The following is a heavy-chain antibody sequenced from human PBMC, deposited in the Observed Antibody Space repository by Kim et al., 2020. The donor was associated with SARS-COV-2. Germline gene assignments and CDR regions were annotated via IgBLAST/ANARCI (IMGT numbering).Heavy chain of an antibody. J-gene: IGHJ4*02. CDR1: GFTFGDYA. CDR2: IRSKAYGGTT. D-gene: IGHD4-17*01. CDR3: TRNRGDYPQYYFDY. Sequence: GGSLRLSCTASGFTFGDYAMSWVRQAPGKGLEWVGFIRSKAYGGTTEYAASVKGRFTISRDDSKSIAYLQMNSLKTEDTAVYYCTRNRGDYPQYYFDYWGQGTLVPVSS. V-gene: IGHV3-49*04.